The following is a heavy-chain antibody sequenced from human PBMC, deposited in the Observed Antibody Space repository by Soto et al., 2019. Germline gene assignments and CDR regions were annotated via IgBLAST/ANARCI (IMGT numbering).Heavy chain of an antibody. J-gene: IGHJ4*02. V-gene: IGHV4-30-4*01. CDR2: IFYRGST. D-gene: IGHD6-19*01. CDR1: GGSISSDDNY. CDR3: ARDRYSSGSYYFDY. Sequence: QVQLQESGPGLVKPSQTLSLTCTVSGGSISSDDNYWSWIRQPPGKGLEWIGYIFYRGSTYYNPSLKSRVTISVDTSKNQFSLKLSSVTAADTAVYYCARDRYSSGSYYFDYWGQGTLVTVSS.